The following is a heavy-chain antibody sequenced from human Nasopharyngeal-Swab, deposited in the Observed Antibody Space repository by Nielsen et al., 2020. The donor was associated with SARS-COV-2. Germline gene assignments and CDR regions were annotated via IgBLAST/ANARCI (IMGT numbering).Heavy chain of an antibody. CDR2: MTYDGKSE. J-gene: IGHJ4*02. CDR1: GFSISDHT. CDR3: ARLLELPDY. Sequence: GESLKISCAASGFSISDHTMHWVRQAPGKGLEWLAVMTYDGKSEFYADSVKGRFTISRDNSKNTLYLQMNSLRAEDTAVYYCARLLELPDYWGQGTLVTVSS. V-gene: IGHV3-30*04. D-gene: IGHD1-7*01.